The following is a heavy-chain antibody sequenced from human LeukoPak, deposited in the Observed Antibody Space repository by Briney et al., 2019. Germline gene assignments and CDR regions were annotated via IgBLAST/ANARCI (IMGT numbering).Heavy chain of an antibody. V-gene: IGHV4-30-2*01. Sequence: PSQTLSLTCAVSGGSISSGDYSWSWIRQPPGKGLEWIGYIYHSGRTYYNPSLKSRVTISTDRSKNQFSLKLSSVTAADTAVYYCARDLLWFGEAYFDYWGQGTLVTVSS. CDR2: IYHSGRT. CDR3: ARDLLWFGEAYFDY. CDR1: GGSISSGDYS. D-gene: IGHD3-10*01. J-gene: IGHJ4*02.